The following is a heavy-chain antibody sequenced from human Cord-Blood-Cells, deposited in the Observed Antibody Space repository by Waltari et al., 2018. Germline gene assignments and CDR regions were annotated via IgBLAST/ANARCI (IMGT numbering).Heavy chain of an antibody. CDR2: IYHSGST. CDR1: GGSISSSNW. J-gene: IGHJ2*01. Sequence: QVQLQESGPGLLKPSGTLSLTCAVSGGSISSSNWWSWVRQPPGKGLEWIGEIYHSGSTNYNPSLKSRVTISVDKSKNQFSLKLSSVTAADTAVYYCARDYYYGSGSYPFDLWGRGTLVTVSS. D-gene: IGHD3-10*01. CDR3: ARDYYYGSGSYPFDL. V-gene: IGHV4-4*02.